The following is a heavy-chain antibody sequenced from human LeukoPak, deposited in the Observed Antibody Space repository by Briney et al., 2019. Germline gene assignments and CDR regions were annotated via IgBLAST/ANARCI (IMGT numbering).Heavy chain of an antibody. V-gene: IGHV3-30*18. Sequence: GGSLRLSCAASGFTFSSYAMHWVRQAPGKGLEWVAVISYDGSDTYYADSVRGRFIISRDNSKNTLYLQLNSLRVEDTAIYFCAKVFVLMRGTPENWFHPWGQGTLVTVSS. CDR2: ISYDGSDT. CDR3: AKVFVLMRGTPENWFHP. J-gene: IGHJ5*02. D-gene: IGHD1-14*01. CDR1: GFTFSSYA.